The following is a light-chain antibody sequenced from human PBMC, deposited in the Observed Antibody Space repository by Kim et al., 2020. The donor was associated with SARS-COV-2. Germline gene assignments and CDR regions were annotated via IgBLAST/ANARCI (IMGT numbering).Light chain of an antibody. CDR2: AAS. V-gene: IGKV1-39*01. J-gene: IGKJ2*01. CDR3: QQSYSIPYT. CDR1: QSISSY. Sequence: GDRVTITCRASQSISSYLNWYQQKPGKAPKFLIYAASSLQSGVPSRFSGSGSGTDFTLIISSLQPEDFATYYCQQSYSIPYTFGQGTKL.